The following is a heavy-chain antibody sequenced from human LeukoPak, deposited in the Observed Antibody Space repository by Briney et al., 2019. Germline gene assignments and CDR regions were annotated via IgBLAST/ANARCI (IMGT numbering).Heavy chain of an antibody. CDR2: IWYDGNNK. J-gene: IGHJ5*02. V-gene: IGHV3-33*03. CDR1: GFTFSSFG. Sequence: GGSLRLSCAASGFTFSSFGMHWVRQAPGKGLEWVAIIWYDGNNKYYADSVKGRFTISRDNAKNSLYLQMNSLRAEDTAIYYCASTNYYDSSGFSNWFDPWGQGTLVTVSS. CDR3: ASTNYYDSSGFSNWFDP. D-gene: IGHD3-22*01.